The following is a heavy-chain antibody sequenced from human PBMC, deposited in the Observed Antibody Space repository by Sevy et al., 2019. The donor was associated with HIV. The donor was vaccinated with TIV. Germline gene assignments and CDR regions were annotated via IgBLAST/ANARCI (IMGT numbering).Heavy chain of an antibody. D-gene: IGHD6-19*01. V-gene: IGHV3-21*01. Sequence: GGSLRLSCAASGFTFSSYSMNWVRQAPGKGLEWVSSISSSSSYIYYADSVKGRFTISRDNAKNSLYLQMNSLRAEDTAVYYCARDITSVAGFDYWGQGTLVTVSS. CDR1: GFTFSSYS. J-gene: IGHJ4*02. CDR2: ISSSSSYI. CDR3: ARDITSVAGFDY.